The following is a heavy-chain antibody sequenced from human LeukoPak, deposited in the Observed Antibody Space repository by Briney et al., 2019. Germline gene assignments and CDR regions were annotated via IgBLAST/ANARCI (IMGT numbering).Heavy chain of an antibody. CDR1: GGSVSSGSHY. J-gene: IGHJ3*02. CDR3: AILTAGFDI. Sequence: MSSETLSLTCTVSGGSVSSGSHYWSWIRQPPGKGLEWIAYITHSGKTNYNPSLISRVTISIDTSKNQFSLNLSSVTAADTAVYYCAILTAGFDIWGQGTMVTVSS. D-gene: IGHD7-27*01. CDR2: ITHSGKT. V-gene: IGHV4-61*01.